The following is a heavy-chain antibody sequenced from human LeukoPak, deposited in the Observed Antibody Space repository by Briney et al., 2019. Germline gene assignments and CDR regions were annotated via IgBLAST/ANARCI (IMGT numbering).Heavy chain of an antibody. CDR3: AIGRQYPRYYYYYMDV. V-gene: IGHV3-7*01. CDR1: GFTFSSYW. J-gene: IGHJ6*03. CDR2: IKQDGSEK. Sequence: GGSLRLSCAASGFTFSSYWMSWVRQAPGKGLEWVANIKQDGSEKYYVDSVKGRFTISRDNAKNSLYLQMNSLRAEDTAVYYCAIGRQYPRYYYYYMDVWGKGTTVTVSS. D-gene: IGHD2-2*01.